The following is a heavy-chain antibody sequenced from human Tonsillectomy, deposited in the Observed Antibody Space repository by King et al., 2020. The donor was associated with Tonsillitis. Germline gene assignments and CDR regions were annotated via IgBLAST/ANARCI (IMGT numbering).Heavy chain of an antibody. Sequence: VQLVESGGGLVKPGGSLRPSCAASGFTFSNAWMNCVRQAPGKGLEWVGRIKIKTDGGTTDYAAPVKGRFTISRDDSKNTLYLQMNSLKTEETAVYYCITTIFGVVIISGNWFDPWGQGTLVTVSS. CDR2: IKIKTDGGTT. V-gene: IGHV3-15*07. CDR1: GFTFSNAW. CDR3: ITTIFGVVIISGNWFDP. J-gene: IGHJ5*02. D-gene: IGHD3-3*01.